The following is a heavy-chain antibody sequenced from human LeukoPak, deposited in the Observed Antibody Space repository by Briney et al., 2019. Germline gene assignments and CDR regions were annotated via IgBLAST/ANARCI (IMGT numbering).Heavy chain of an antibody. CDR1: GYTFTGYY. CDR2: INPNSGGT. J-gene: IGHJ6*03. V-gene: IGHV1-2*02. D-gene: IGHD3-10*01. CDR3: ARKGSGSYSPYYYYMDV. Sequence: GASVKVSCKASGYTFTGYYMHWVRQAPGQGLEWMGWINPNSGGTNYAQKFQGRVTMTRDTSISTAYMELSRLRSDDTAVYYCARKGSGSYSPYYYYMDVWGKGTTVTISS.